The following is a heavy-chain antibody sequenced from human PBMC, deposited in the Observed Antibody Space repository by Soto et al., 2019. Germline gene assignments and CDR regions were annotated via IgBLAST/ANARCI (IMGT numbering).Heavy chain of an antibody. CDR2: ISGNGANK. D-gene: IGHD6-19*01. CDR3: AKDYGSSPYFFDY. CDR1: GXTFINYS. Sequence: GSLGLCCAASGXTFINYSMSWVRQAPGEGLEWVSTISGNGANKHYADSVKGRFSISRDNSKNTLYIQMNSLRAEDTAVYYCAKDYGSSPYFFDYWGQGALVTV. J-gene: IGHJ4*02. V-gene: IGHV3-23*01.